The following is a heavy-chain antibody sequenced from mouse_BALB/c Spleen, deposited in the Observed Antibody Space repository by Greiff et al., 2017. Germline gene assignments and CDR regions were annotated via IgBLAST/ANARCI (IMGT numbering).Heavy chain of an antibody. J-gene: IGHJ2*01. V-gene: IGHV1-26*01. Sequence: EVQLQQSGPELVKPGASVKISCKASGYSFTGYYMHWVKQSHVKSLEWIGRINPYNGATSYNQNFKDKASLTVDKSSSTAYMELHSLTSEDSAVYYCARIPNWDYFDYWGQGTTLTVSS. CDR3: ARIPNWDYFDY. CDR2: INPYNGAT. CDR1: GYSFTGYY. D-gene: IGHD4-1*01.